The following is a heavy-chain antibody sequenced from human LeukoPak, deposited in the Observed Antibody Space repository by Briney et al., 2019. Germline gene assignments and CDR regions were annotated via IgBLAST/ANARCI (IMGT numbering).Heavy chain of an antibody. V-gene: IGHV3-23*01. CDR2: ISGSGGST. CDR1: GFTFSSYA. D-gene: IGHD3-10*01. J-gene: IGHJ4*02. Sequence: GGSLRLSCAASGFTFSSYAMSWVRQAPGKGLEWVSAISGSGGSTYYADSVKGRFTISRDNSKNTLYLQMNSLRAEDTAVYYCAKDRWVGELLFGYFDYWGQGTLVTVSS. CDR3: AKDRWVGELLFGYFDY.